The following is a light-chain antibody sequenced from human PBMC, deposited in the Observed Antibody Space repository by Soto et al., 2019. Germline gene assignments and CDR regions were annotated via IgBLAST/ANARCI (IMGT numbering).Light chain of an antibody. Sequence: QAVVTQEPSLTVSPGGTVTLTCGSSTGAVTSGHYPYWFQQKPGQAPRTLIYSTTTQHAWTPARFSGSLLGDNAALTLSGAQPEDEADYYCLLAYSGFGGVFGRGTKLPVL. CDR1: TGAVTSGHY. V-gene: IGLV7-46*01. CDR2: STT. J-gene: IGLJ2*01. CDR3: LLAYSGFGGV.